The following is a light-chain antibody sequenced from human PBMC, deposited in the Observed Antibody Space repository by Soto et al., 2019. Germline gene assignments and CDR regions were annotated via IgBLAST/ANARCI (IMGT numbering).Light chain of an antibody. CDR3: ASWDDRLNGPV. CDR1: SSNIGSHT. Sequence: QSVLTQPPSTSGTPGQTVAISCSGTSSNIGSHTVNWYQQLPGTAPKLLIYGDDQRPSGVPDRFSGSKSGTSASLAISGLHSEDSVDYYCASWDDRLNGPVFGGGTKLTVL. V-gene: IGLV1-44*01. J-gene: IGLJ3*02. CDR2: GDD.